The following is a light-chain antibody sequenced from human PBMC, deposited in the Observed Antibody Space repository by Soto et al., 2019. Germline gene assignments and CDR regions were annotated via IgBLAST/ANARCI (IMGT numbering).Light chain of an antibody. V-gene: IGKV1-39*01. CDR3: QQSFSTLLIT. CDR2: GTS. Sequence: DIQMTQSPSFLSASVGDRVTISCRASQSINTYLNWYQHKPGKAPKLLIYGTSDLQSGVPSRFSGGGSGTDFTLTISSLQPEDFATYYCQQSFSTLLITFGQGTRLELK. CDR1: QSINTY. J-gene: IGKJ5*01.